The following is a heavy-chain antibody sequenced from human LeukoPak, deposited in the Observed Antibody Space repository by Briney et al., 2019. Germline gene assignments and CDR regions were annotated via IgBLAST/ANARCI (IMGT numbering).Heavy chain of an antibody. Sequence: SETLSLTCTVSGGSISSYYWSWIRQPPGKGLEWIGYIYYSGSTNYNPSLKSRVTISVDTSKNQFSLKLSSVTAADTAVYYCARDRPYDSSGSFDPWGQGTLVTVSS. CDR2: IYYSGST. CDR3: ARDRPYDSSGSFDP. J-gene: IGHJ5*02. V-gene: IGHV4-59*12. CDR1: GGSISSYY. D-gene: IGHD3-22*01.